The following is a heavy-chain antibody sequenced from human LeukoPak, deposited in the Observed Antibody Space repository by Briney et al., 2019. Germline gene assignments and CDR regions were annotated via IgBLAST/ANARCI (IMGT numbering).Heavy chain of an antibody. CDR2: IFPSGGEI. V-gene: IGHV3-23*01. J-gene: IGHJ4*02. CDR1: GFTFSSYW. Sequence: GGSLRLSCAASGFTFSSYWMNWVRQAPGKGLEWVSSIFPSGGEIHYADSVRGRFTISRDNSKSTLSLQMNSLRAEDTAIYYCATYRQVLLPFESWGQGTLVTVSS. CDR3: ATYRQVLLPFES. D-gene: IGHD2-8*02.